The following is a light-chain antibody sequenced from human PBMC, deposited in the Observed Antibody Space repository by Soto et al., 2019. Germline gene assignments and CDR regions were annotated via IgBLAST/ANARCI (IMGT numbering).Light chain of an antibody. Sequence: EIVMTQSPATLSVSPGERATLSCRASQSVRRNLAWYQRKPGKAPRLLIYGASTRATGIPARFSGSGSGTEFTLTISSLQSEDFAVYYCQQYNNWPRTFGQGTKVDI. CDR1: QSVRRN. V-gene: IGKV3-15*01. CDR3: QQYNNWPRT. J-gene: IGKJ1*01. CDR2: GAS.